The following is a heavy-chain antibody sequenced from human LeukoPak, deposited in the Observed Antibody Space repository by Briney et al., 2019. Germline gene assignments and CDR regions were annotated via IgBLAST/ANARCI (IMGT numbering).Heavy chain of an antibody. CDR2: SSYDGSNR. D-gene: IGHD4-11*01. Sequence: PGGSMRLSCVASGFTFTSYAMSWVRQAPGKGLEWLAVSSYDGSNRFHADSVKGRFTISRDNSKNTLYLQMNSLRPEDTADYYCARGSAYSDYYYYGIDVWGQGTTVTVS. V-gene: IGHV3-30*04. CDR3: ARGSAYSDYYYYGIDV. CDR1: GFTFTSYA. J-gene: IGHJ6*02.